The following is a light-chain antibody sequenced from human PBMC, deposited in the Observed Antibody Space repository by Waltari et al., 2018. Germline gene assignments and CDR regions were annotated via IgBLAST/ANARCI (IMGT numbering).Light chain of an antibody. V-gene: IGKV3-20*01. Sequence: EIVLTQSPGTLSLSPVERATLSCRASQSVSSTYLAWYQQKPGQAPRLLIYGAFNRATGIPDRFSGSGSGTDFTLTISRLEPEDFAVYYCQHYGSSTYTFGQGTKLEIK. CDR2: GAF. CDR1: QSVSSTY. CDR3: QHYGSSTYT. J-gene: IGKJ2*01.